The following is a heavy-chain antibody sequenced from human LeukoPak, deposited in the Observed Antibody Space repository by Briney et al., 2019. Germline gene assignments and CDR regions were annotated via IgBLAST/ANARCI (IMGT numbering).Heavy chain of an antibody. J-gene: IGHJ4*02. CDR3: GRPLQRGSWTQRALDY. D-gene: IGHD3-10*01. CDR1: GYTFTSYG. CDR2: MNPNSGNA. Sequence: ASVKVSCKASGYTFTSYGISWVRQATGQGLEWMGWMNPNSGNAGYAQRFQGRVTMTRNNSISTAYMELTSLRSEDTAVYYCGRPLQRGSWTQRALDYWGQGTLVTVSS. V-gene: IGHV1-8*02.